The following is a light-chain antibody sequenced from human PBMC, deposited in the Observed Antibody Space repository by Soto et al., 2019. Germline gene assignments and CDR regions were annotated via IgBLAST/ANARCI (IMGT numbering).Light chain of an antibody. CDR1: QSLVHSDGIAY. CDR2: KVS. Sequence: DVVLTQSPLSMPVTLGQPASISCRSNQSLVHSDGIAYFSWFQQRPGRSPRRLIYKVSNRDSGVPASISGRGAGTDFALKISMVEAEYVVVYYCMQGTHWPITFGQGTRLEIK. CDR3: MQGTHWPIT. J-gene: IGKJ5*01. V-gene: IGKV2-30*02.